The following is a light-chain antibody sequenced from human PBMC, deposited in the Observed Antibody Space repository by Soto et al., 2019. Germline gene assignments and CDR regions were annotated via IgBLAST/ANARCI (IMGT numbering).Light chain of an antibody. J-gene: IGLJ1*01. Sequence: SGLTQPPSVSGAPGQRVTISCTGSSSNIGAGYDVHWYQQLPGTAPKLLIYGNSNRPSGVPDRFSGSKSGTSASLAITGLQAEDEADYYCQSYDSSLSGYVFGTGTKVXV. V-gene: IGLV1-40*01. CDR2: GNS. CDR3: QSYDSSLSGYV. CDR1: SSNIGAGYD.